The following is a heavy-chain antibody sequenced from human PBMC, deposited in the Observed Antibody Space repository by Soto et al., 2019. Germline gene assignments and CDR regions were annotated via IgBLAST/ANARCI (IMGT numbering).Heavy chain of an antibody. CDR2: INPSGGST. J-gene: IGHJ6*02. V-gene: IGHV1-46*01. CDR1: GYTFTSYY. Sequence: ASVKVSCKASGYTFTSYYMHWVRQAPGQGLEWMGIINPSGGSTSYAQKFQGRVTMTRDTSTSTVYMELSSLRSEDTAVYYCARAKYCSGGSCPYGMDVWGQGTTVTVSS. D-gene: IGHD2-15*01. CDR3: ARAKYCSGGSCPYGMDV.